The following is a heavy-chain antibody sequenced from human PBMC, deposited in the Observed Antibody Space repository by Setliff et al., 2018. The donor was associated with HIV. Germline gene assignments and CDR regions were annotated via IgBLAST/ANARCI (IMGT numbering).Heavy chain of an antibody. CDR2: IYYSGSN. V-gene: IGHV4-4*02. Sequence: SETLSLTCAVSGGSISSSNWWSWVRQPPGKGLEWLAIIYYSGSNYDNPSLKNRVTISVDTSKNQFSLRLSSVTAADTAVYYCATWGRNNWNYFSYWGQGTLVTVSS. CDR3: ATWGRNNWNYFSY. D-gene: IGHD1-20*01. J-gene: IGHJ4*02. CDR1: GGSISSSNW.